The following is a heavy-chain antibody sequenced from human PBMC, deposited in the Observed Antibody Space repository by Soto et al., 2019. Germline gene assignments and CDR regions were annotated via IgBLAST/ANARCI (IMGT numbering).Heavy chain of an antibody. D-gene: IGHD2-15*01. CDR3: ARVVGSSGDYFDY. J-gene: IGHJ4*02. Sequence: PPGKGLEWIGEINHSGSTNCNPSLKSRVTRSVDTSKNQFSLKLSSVTAADTAVYYCARVVGSSGDYFDYWGQGILVTVSS. V-gene: IGHV4-34*01. CDR2: INHSGST.